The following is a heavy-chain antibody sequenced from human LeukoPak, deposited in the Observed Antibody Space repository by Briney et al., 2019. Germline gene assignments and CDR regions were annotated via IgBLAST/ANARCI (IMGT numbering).Heavy chain of an antibody. Sequence: PGGSLRLSCAASGFTLNSYSMNWVRQAPGKGLEWVSYISSSTSPVYYADSMKGRFTISRDNAKNSLYLQMHSLRAEDTAVYYCASSVILAGYYFDYWGQETLVTVSS. V-gene: IGHV3-48*04. CDR2: ISSSTSPV. D-gene: IGHD6-13*01. CDR1: GFTLNSYS. J-gene: IGHJ4*02. CDR3: ASSVILAGYYFDY.